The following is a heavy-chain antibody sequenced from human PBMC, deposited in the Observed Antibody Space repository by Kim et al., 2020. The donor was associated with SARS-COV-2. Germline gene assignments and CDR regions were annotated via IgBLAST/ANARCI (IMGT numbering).Heavy chain of an antibody. D-gene: IGHD3-10*01. CDR1: GYTFTSYA. Sequence: ASVKVSCKASGYTFTSYAMHWVRQAPGQRLEWMGWINAGNGNTKYSQKFQGRVTITRDTSASTAYMELSSLRSEDTAVYYCARDFGLWFGGVTNYYGMDVWGQGTTVTVSS. V-gene: IGHV1-3*01. CDR2: INAGNGNT. J-gene: IGHJ6*02. CDR3: ARDFGLWFGGVTNYYGMDV.